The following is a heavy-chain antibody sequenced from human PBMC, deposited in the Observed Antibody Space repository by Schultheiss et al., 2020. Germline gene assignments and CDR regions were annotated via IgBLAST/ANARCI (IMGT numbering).Heavy chain of an antibody. V-gene: IGHV1-46*01. CDR2: INPSGGST. Sequence: ASVKVSCKASGYTFTSYYMHWVRQAPGQGLEWMGIINPSGGSTSYAQKFQGRVTMTRDTSTSTVYMELSSLRSEDTAVYYCARGGTAYYYGSGSRDAFDIWGQGTMVTVSS. D-gene: IGHD3-10*01. J-gene: IGHJ3*02. CDR3: ARGGTAYYYGSGSRDAFDI. CDR1: GYTFTSYY.